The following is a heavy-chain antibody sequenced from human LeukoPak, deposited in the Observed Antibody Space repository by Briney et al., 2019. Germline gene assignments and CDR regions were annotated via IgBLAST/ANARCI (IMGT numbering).Heavy chain of an antibody. CDR3: ARDLGYCSGGSCYSYYFDS. V-gene: IGHV3-7*04. CDR2: MKHDGGEK. J-gene: IGHJ4*02. D-gene: IGHD2-15*01. Sequence: SGGSLRLSCAASGFTFSSYWMSWDRQAPGQGLEWEANMKHDGGEKYYEDSVKGRFTISRDNAKNSLDLQMNSLRAEDTAVYYCARDLGYCSGGSCYSYYFDSWGQGTLVTVSS. CDR1: GFTFSSYW.